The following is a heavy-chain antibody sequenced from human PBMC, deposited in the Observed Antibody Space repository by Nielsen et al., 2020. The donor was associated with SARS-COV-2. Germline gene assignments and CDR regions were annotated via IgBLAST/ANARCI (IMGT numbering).Heavy chain of an antibody. J-gene: IGHJ4*02. CDR1: GDSVSRNSAA. CDR3: ARDEACFDY. CDR2: TFLRSNWYH. V-gene: IGHV6-1*01. Sequence: SETLSLTCALSGDSVSRNSAAWNWSRQSPSRGHDWLGRTFLRSNWYHEYAVAVKGRITITPDTSKNQFSLRLNSVTPEDTALYYSARDEACFDYLGQGTLVTVSS.